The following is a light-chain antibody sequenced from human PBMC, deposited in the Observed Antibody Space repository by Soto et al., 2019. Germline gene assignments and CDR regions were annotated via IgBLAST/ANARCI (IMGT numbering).Light chain of an antibody. J-gene: IGKJ1*01. CDR2: DAS. Sequence: EIVMTQSPATLSVSPGERATLSCRASQSISSKLAWYQQKPGQAPMLLIYDASTRATGIPARFSGSGSGTELTLTISSLQSEDFAVYHCQQYNNWWTFGKGTKVEI. V-gene: IGKV3-15*01. CDR3: QQYNNWWT. CDR1: QSISSK.